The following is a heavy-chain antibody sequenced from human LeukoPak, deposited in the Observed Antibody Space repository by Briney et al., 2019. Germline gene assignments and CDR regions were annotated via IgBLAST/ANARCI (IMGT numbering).Heavy chain of an antibody. CDR2: MNPNSGNT. V-gene: IGHV1-8*01. D-gene: IGHD2-15*01. Sequence: ASVKVSCKASGYTFTSYDINWVRQAPGQGLEWMGWMNPNSGNTGCAQKFQGRVTMTRNTSISTAYMELSSLRSEDTAVYYCARAGGYCGRISCPYYFDYWGQGSLVAVSS. J-gene: IGHJ4*02. CDR1: GYTFTSYD. CDR3: ARAGGYCGRISCPYYFDY.